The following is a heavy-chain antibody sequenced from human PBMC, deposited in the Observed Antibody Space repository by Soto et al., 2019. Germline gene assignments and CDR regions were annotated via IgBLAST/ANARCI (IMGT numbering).Heavy chain of an antibody. J-gene: IGHJ5*02. Sequence: GASVKVSCKSSGYTFTDFYIHWVRQAPGQRLEWVGWINPQNGGINYAQKFQGRVTMTRDTSINTAYMELSGLTSDDTAVYYCTTLRLDPWGQGTLVTVSS. CDR1: GYTFTDFY. CDR3: TTLRLDP. CDR2: INPQNGGI. V-gene: IGHV1-2*02. D-gene: IGHD3-9*01.